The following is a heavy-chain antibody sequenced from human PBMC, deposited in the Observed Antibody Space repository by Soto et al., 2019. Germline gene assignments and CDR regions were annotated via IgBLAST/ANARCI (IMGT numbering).Heavy chain of an antibody. J-gene: IGHJ2*01. V-gene: IGHV1-69*12. Sequence: QVQLVQSGAEVKKPGSSVKVSCKASGGTFSSYAISWVRQAPGQGLEWMGGIIPIFGTANYAQKFQGRVTITEDESTSTASRELSSLRSEDTAVYYCARGGDTVTTPELYWYFDLWGRGTLVTVSS. D-gene: IGHD4-4*01. CDR1: GGTFSSYA. CDR3: ARGGDTVTTPELYWYFDL. CDR2: IIPIFGTA.